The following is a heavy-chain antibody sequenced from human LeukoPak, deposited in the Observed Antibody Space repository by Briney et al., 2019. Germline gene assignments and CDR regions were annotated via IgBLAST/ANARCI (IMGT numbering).Heavy chain of an antibody. CDR2: IYYSGST. Sequence: SETLSLTCTVSGGFISSSSYYWGWIRQPPGKGLEWIGSIYYSGSTYYNPSLKSRVTISVDTSKNQFSLKLTSVTAADTAVYYCARATYYYALGSHFYYFDYWGQGTLVTVSS. D-gene: IGHD3-10*01. CDR1: GGFISSSSYY. V-gene: IGHV4-39*07. J-gene: IGHJ4*02. CDR3: ARATYYYALGSHFYYFDY.